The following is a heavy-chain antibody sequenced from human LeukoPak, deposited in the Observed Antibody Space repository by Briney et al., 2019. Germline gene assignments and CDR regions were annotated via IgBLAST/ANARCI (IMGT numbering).Heavy chain of an antibody. CDR2: IYSGGST. Sequence: GGSLRLSCAASGFAVRKNYMSWVPQAPGEGLWWVSVIYSGGSTYYADSVKGRFTISRDNSNNTLYLQMNSPRAADTAVYYCARDPSGHSSYDYYWGQGTLVTVSS. V-gene: IGHV3-53*01. CDR1: GFAVRKNY. CDR3: ARDPSGHSSYDYY. D-gene: IGHD5-12*01. J-gene: IGHJ4*02.